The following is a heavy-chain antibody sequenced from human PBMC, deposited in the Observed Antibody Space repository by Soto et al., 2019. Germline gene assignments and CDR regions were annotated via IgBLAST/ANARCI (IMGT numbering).Heavy chain of an antibody. D-gene: IGHD6-13*01. V-gene: IGHV1-3*01. CDR2: INAGNGNT. J-gene: IGHJ5*02. CDR3: ARRVYGRDWFDP. Sequence: ASVKVSCKASGYPFTSYAMHWVRQAPGQRLEWMGWINAGNGNTKYSQKFQGRVTITRDTSASTAYMELSSLRSEDTAVYYCARRVYGRDWFDPWGQGTLVTVSS. CDR1: GYPFTSYA.